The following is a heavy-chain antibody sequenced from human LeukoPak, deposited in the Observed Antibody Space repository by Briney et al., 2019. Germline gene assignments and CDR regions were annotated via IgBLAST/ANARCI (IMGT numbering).Heavy chain of an antibody. CDR1: GFTFTSYE. Sequence: PGESLRLSCAASGFTFTSYELNWVRQAPGKGLEWVSYISSSGNTISYADSVKGRFTISRDNAKNSLYLQVISLRAEDTAVYYCARGPSIAARYDAFDIWGQGTMVTVSS. V-gene: IGHV3-48*03. CDR3: ARGPSIAARYDAFDI. J-gene: IGHJ3*02. D-gene: IGHD6-6*01. CDR2: ISSSGNTI.